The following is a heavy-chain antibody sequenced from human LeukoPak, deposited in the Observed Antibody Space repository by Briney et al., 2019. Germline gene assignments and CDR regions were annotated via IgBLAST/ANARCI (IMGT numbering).Heavy chain of an antibody. Sequence: ASVKVSCKASGYTFTSYAMHWVRQAPGQRLDWMGWINGGSGNTKYSPEFQGRVTITRDTSASTAYMELSSLRSEDTAVYYCANPRYDSSGYYYVDWGQGTLVTVSS. CDR1: GYTFTSYA. D-gene: IGHD3-22*01. CDR3: ANPRYDSSGYYYVD. V-gene: IGHV1-3*01. CDR2: INGGSGNT. J-gene: IGHJ4*02.